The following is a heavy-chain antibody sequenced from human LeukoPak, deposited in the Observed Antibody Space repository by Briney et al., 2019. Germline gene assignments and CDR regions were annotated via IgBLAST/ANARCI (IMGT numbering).Heavy chain of an antibody. V-gene: IGHV3-21*01. CDR3: ARVPPGTYYYGSGSYHYDF. CDR1: GFTFSNAW. D-gene: IGHD3-10*01. J-gene: IGHJ4*02. Sequence: PGGSLRLSCAASGFTFSNAWMSWVRQAPGKGLEWVSSISSSSSYIYYADSVKGRFTISRDNAKNSLYLQMNSLRAEDTAVYYCARVPPGTYYYGSGSYHYDFWGQGTLVTFSS. CDR2: ISSSSSYI.